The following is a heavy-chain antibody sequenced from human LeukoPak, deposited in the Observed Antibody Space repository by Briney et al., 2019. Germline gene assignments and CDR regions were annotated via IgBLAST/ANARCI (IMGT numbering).Heavy chain of an antibody. CDR1: GGSFSGYS. CDR3: ASPGGDEYYYGSGSQPRDY. Sequence: KPSETLSLTCAVYGGSFSGYSWTWIRQPPGKGLEWIGEINHSGSTKYNPSLKSRVTISVDTSKNQFSLKLSSVTAADTAMYYCASPGGDEYYYGSGSQPRDYWGQGILVTVSS. V-gene: IGHV4-34*01. D-gene: IGHD3-10*01. J-gene: IGHJ4*02. CDR2: INHSGST.